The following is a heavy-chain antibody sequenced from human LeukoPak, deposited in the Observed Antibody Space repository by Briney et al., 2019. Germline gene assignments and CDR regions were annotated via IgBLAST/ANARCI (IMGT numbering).Heavy chain of an antibody. J-gene: IGHJ4*02. V-gene: IGHV3-23*01. D-gene: IGHD1-26*01. CDR1: GFTFSSYV. CDR2: ISGSGGST. Sequence: GGSLRLSCAASGFTFSSYVMSWVRQAPGKGLEWVSTISGSGGSTYYADSVKGRSTISRDNSKNTLYLQMNSLRAEDTAVYYCARGWELLRYWGQGTLVTVSS. CDR3: ARGWELLRY.